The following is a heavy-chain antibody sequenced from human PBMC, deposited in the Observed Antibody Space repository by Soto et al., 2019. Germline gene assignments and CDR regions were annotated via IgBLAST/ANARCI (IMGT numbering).Heavy chain of an antibody. CDR3: ARYNGIAGLFDP. J-gene: IGHJ5*02. Sequence: GGSLRLSCAASGFAFSTYGMNWVRQAPGKGLEWVSYISFSSTTIFYADSVRGRFTISRDNAKDSLYLQMNTLRDEDTAVYYCARYNGIAGLFDPWGQGTLVTVSS. CDR1: GFAFSTYG. V-gene: IGHV3-48*02. D-gene: IGHD1-20*01. CDR2: ISFSSTTI.